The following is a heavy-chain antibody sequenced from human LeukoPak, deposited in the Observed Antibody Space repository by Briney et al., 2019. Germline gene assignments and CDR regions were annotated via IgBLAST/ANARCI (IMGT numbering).Heavy chain of an antibody. CDR3: AKSGTYFDFDH. CDR2: IDRDGGEK. V-gene: IGHV3-7*01. D-gene: IGHD2-21*01. J-gene: IGHJ4*02. Sequence: GGSLRLSCAASGLTFSGSWMSWVRQAPGQGLEWVALIDRDGGEKYYGDSVRGRFTISRDNTKNSLYLQMNSLIPEDTAVYYCAKSGTYFDFDHWGQGTLVTVTS. CDR1: GLTFSGSW.